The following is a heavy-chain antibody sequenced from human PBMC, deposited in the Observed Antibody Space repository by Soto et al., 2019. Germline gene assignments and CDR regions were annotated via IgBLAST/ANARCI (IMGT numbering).Heavy chain of an antibody. CDR2: INHSGST. V-gene: IGHV4-34*01. CDR3: AGPAPRDISRVHCDY. CDR1: GGSFIGYY. D-gene: IGHD3-9*01. J-gene: IGHJ4*02. Sequence: PSETLSLTCAVYGGSFIGYYYNWIRQRPGKGLEWVGEINHSGSTNYNPSLKSRVTISIATSKNQFSLKLTSLIATDTAVYYCAGPAPRDISRVHCDYRGQRDLVPASS.